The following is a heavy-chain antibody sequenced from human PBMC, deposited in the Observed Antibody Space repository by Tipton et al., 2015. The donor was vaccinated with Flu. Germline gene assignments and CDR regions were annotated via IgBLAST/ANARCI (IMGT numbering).Heavy chain of an antibody. Sequence: GSLRLSCAASGFTFSDYWMAWVRQAPGKGLEWVANIKQDGSERYCVDSVKGRFTISRDNAKNSLFLQMNSLRAEDTAVYYCVRKGFGDYWGQGILVTVSS. V-gene: IGHV3-7*01. D-gene: IGHD3-10*01. J-gene: IGHJ4*02. CDR3: VRKGFGDY. CDR2: IKQDGSER. CDR1: GFTFSDYW.